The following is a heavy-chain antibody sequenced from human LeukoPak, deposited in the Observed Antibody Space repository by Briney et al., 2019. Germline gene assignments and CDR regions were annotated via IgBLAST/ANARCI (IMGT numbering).Heavy chain of an antibody. D-gene: IGHD2-2*02. CDR1: GFIFSSYN. CDR3: ARGSNYCSSISCHMND. J-gene: IGHJ4*02. V-gene: IGHV3-21*01. CDR2: ISSSSSYI. Sequence: PGGSLRLSCAASGFIFSSYNLNWVRQAPGKGLEWVSSISSSSSYIYYADSTKGRFTISRDNAKNSLYLQMNSLRAEDTAVYYCARGSNYCSSISCHMNDWGQGTLVTVSS.